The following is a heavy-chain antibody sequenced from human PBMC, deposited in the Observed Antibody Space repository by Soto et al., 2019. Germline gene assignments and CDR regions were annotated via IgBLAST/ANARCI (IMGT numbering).Heavy chain of an antibody. J-gene: IGHJ3*02. CDR3: ARTYDNSGPNSGGYAFDI. V-gene: IGHV4-59*01. CDR1: GDSINSYY. D-gene: IGHD3-22*01. CDR2: FYKSGTT. Sequence: QVQLQESGPGLVKPSETLSFTCTVSGDSINSYYWSWIRQPPGKGLEWIAYFYKSGTTNYNPSLKRRVTISVETSKNQFAPKLSSVTAAVTAVYYCARTYDNSGPNSGGYAFDIWGQGTMLTVSS.